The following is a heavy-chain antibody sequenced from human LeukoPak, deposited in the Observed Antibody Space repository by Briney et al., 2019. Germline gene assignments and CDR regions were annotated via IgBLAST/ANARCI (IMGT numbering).Heavy chain of an antibody. D-gene: IGHD3-10*01. CDR1: GYNFATYW. CDR3: ARRVGSYEYFDY. Sequence: HGESLKISCKGSGYNFATYWIGWVRQIPGKGLEWMGMIFPEDSDIRDSPALQGQVTISDDKTINSAYLQWSSLKASDTAMYYCARRVGSYEYFDYWGQGTLVTVS. J-gene: IGHJ4*02. V-gene: IGHV5-51*01. CDR2: IFPEDSDI.